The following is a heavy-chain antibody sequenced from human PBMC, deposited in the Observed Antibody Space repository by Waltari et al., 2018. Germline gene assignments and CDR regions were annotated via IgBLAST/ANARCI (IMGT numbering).Heavy chain of an antibody. V-gene: IGHV3-74*01. Sequence: EVQLVESGGGLVQPGGSLRVSCTASGFTFSSYWRQWVRQVPGKGLVGVSRINSDGSGTSYADSAKGRFTISRDNAKNTLFLQMNSLRGEDTAVYYCASGNSHAFDLWGQGTMVTVSS. D-gene: IGHD1-7*01. CDR2: INSDGSGT. J-gene: IGHJ3*01. CDR3: ASGNSHAFDL. CDR1: GFTFSSYW.